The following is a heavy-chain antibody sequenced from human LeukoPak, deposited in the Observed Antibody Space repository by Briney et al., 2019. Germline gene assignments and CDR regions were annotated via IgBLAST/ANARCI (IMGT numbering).Heavy chain of an antibody. CDR3: AGGYCSGGSCYLSGY. V-gene: IGHV1-2*02. Sequence: ASVKVSCKASGYTFTGYYMHWVRQAPGQGLEWMGWINPNSGGTNYAQKFQGRVTMTRDTSISTAYMELSRLRSDDTAVYYCAGGYCSGGSCYLSGYWGQGTLVTVSS. CDR2: INPNSGGT. CDR1: GYTFTGYY. D-gene: IGHD2-15*01. J-gene: IGHJ4*02.